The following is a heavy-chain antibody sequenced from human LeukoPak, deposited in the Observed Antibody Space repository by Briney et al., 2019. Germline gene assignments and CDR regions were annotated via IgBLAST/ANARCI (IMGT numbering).Heavy chain of an antibody. CDR2: IYYSGST. D-gene: IGHD6-19*01. CDR1: GGSISSYY. J-gene: IGHJ4*02. Sequence: SETLSLTCTVSGGSISSYYWSWIRQPPGKGLDWIGYIYYSGSTNYNPSLKSRVTISVDTSKNQFSLKLSSVTAADTAVYYCARGDPRYSSGWYYWGQGTLVTVSS. CDR3: ARGDPRYSSGWYY. V-gene: IGHV4-59*01.